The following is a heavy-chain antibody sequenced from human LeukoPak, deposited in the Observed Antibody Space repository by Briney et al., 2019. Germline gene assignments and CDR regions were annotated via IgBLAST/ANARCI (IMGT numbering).Heavy chain of an antibody. CDR3: AKWGCSGGSRYPFDY. Sequence: GGSLRLSCTTSGFIFRDYYMIWIRQAPGRGLECFSYISPVGSTIYYADSVKGRFTISRDNSKNTLYLQMNSLRAEDTAVYYCAKWGCSGGSRYPFDYWGQGTLVTVSS. V-gene: IGHV3-11*01. J-gene: IGHJ4*02. CDR2: ISPVGSTI. CDR1: GFIFRDYY. D-gene: IGHD2-15*01.